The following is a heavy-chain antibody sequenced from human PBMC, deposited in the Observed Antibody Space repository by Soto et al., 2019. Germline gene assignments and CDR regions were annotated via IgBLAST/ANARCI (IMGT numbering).Heavy chain of an antibody. V-gene: IGHV3-23*01. CDR3: ATGGIYYEA. D-gene: IGHD1-26*01. J-gene: IGHJ5*02. CDR2: ISGTGGST. Sequence: EVQLLESGGGVVQPGGSLRLSCAASGFTFNNYALNWVRQAPGKGLEWVSSISGTGGSTFYAGSAKGRFTISRDNSKNTLFLQMTSLRAEDTAVYYCATGGIYYEAWGQGTLVTVSS. CDR1: GFTFNNYA.